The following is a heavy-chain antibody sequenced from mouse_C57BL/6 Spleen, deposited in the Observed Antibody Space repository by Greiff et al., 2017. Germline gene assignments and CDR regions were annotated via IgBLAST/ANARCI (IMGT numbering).Heavy chain of an antibody. CDR1: GYTFTDYY. CDR2: MNPNNGGT. J-gene: IGHJ2*01. CDR3: ARTHYYGSSYGRYFDY. Sequence: EVQLQQSGPELVKPGASVKISCKASGYTFTDYYMNWVKQSHGKSLEWIGDMNPNNGGTSYNQKFKGKATLTVDKSSCTAYMELRSPTSEDSAVDYCARTHYYGSSYGRYFDYWGQGTTLTVSS. D-gene: IGHD1-1*01. V-gene: IGHV1-26*01.